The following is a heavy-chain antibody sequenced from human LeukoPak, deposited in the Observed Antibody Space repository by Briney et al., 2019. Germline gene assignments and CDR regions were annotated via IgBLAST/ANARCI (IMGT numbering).Heavy chain of an antibody. CDR2: ISSSGSTI. D-gene: IGHD1-26*01. V-gene: IGHV3-48*03. CDR1: GFTFSSYE. J-gene: IGHJ4*02. CDR3: ARDRVWWPQDDY. Sequence: RGSLRLSCAASGFTFSSYEMNWVRQAPGKGLEWVSYISSSGSTIYYADSVKGRFTISRDNAKNSLYLQMNSLRAEDTAVYYCARDRVWWPQDDYWGQGTLVTVSS.